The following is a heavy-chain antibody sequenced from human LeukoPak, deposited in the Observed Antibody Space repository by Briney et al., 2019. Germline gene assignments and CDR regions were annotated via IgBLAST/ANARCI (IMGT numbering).Heavy chain of an antibody. CDR3: AREESATYSGSYRNWFDP. J-gene: IGHJ5*02. CDR1: GGSISSYY. V-gene: IGHV4-59*01. D-gene: IGHD1-26*01. CDR2: IYYSGRT. Sequence: SETLSLTCTVSGGSISSYYWSWIRQPPGKGLEWIGYIYYSGRTNYNPSLKSRVTISVDTSKNQFSLKLSSVTAADTAVYYCAREESATYSGSYRNWFDPWGQGTLVTVSS.